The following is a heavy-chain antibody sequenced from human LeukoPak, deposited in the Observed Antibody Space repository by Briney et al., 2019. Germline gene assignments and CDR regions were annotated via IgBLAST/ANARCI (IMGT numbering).Heavy chain of an antibody. CDR3: ARTPRGYCSGGSCQDY. CDR2: ISPNSGGS. V-gene: IGHV1-2*02. J-gene: IGHJ4*02. Sequence: ASVTVSCKASGYTFTGYYIHWVRQAPGQGLEWMGWISPNSGGSNFAQKFQGRVTMTRNTSISTAYMELSRLRSDDTAVYYCARTPRGYCSGGSCQDYWGQGTLVTVSS. CDR1: GYTFTGYY. D-gene: IGHD2-15*01.